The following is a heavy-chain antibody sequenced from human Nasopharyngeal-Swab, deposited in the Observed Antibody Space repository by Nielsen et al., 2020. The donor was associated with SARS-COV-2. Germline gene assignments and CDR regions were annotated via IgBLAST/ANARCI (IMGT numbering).Heavy chain of an antibody. CDR2: IYYSGST. D-gene: IGHD6-19*01. V-gene: IGHV4-30-4*01. CDR3: ARDQRSGWFDAFDI. J-gene: IGHJ3*02. Sequence: WIRQPTGKGLEWIGYIYYSGSTYYNPSLKSRVTISVDTSKNQFSLKLSSVTAADTAVYYCARDQRSGWFDAFDIWGQGTMVTVSS.